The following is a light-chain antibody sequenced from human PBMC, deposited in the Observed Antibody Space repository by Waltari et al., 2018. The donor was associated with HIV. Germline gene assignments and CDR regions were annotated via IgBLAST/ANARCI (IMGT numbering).Light chain of an antibody. Sequence: SYDLTQPPSVSVSPGQTARITCSGDKLGNKYACWYQQKPGQSPVVVIYQDNKRPSGIPERFSGSNSGNTATLTISGTQAMDEADYYCQAWDSGLVVFGGGTKLTVL. V-gene: IGLV3-1*01. J-gene: IGLJ2*01. CDR2: QDN. CDR1: KLGNKY. CDR3: QAWDSGLVV.